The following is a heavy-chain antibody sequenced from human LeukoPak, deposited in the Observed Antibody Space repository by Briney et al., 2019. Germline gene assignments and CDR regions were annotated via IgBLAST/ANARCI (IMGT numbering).Heavy chain of an antibody. CDR3: AKEATSTWYGGWFAR. J-gene: IGHJ5*02. CDR2: ITATTGRT. V-gene: IGHV3-23*01. CDR1: GFTFSSYA. D-gene: IGHD6-13*01. Sequence: PGGSLRLSCAASGFTFSSYAMSWVRQAPGRGLEWVSGITATTGRTYYADSVKGRFTISRDNSKNTLYLQMNSLRAEDTGKFYCAKEATSTWYGGWFARWGQGTLVTVSS.